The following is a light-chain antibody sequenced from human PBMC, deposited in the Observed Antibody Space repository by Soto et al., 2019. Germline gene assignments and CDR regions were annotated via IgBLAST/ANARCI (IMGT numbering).Light chain of an antibody. V-gene: IGLV1-40*01. CDR3: QSYESSLSGWV. Sequence: QSVLTQPPSVSGAPGQRVTISCTESSSNIGAGYDVHWYQQLPGTAPKLLIYGNSNRPSGVPDRFSGSKSGTSASLAITGLQDEDAADYYCQSYESSLSGWVFGGGTKLTVL. J-gene: IGLJ3*02. CDR2: GNS. CDR1: SSNIGAGYD.